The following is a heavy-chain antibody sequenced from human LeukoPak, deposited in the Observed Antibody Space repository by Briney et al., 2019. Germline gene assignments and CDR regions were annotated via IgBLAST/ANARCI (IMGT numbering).Heavy chain of an antibody. CDR2: IYYSGST. CDR1: GGSISSYY. J-gene: IGHJ4*02. D-gene: IGHD6-19*01. V-gene: IGHV4-59*12. Sequence: SETLSLTCTVSGGSISSYYWSWIRQPPGKGLEWIGSIYYSGSTYYNPSLKSRVTISVDTSKNQFSLNLSSVTAADTAVYYCARDGSGWSDYWGQGTLVTVSS. CDR3: ARDGSGWSDY.